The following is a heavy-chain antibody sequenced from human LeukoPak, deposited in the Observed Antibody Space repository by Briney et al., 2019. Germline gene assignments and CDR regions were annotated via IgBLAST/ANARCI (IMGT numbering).Heavy chain of an antibody. D-gene: IGHD5-12*01. CDR1: GYTFTSYG. Sequence: ASVKVSCKASGYTFTSYGICWVRQAPGQGLEWMGWISAYNGNTNYAQKLQGRVTMTTDTSTSTAYMELRSLRSDDTAVYYCARLYSGYDQYYYYHSMDVWGKGTTVTVSS. CDR3: ARLYSGYDQYYYYHSMDV. J-gene: IGHJ6*03. CDR2: ISAYNGNT. V-gene: IGHV1-18*01.